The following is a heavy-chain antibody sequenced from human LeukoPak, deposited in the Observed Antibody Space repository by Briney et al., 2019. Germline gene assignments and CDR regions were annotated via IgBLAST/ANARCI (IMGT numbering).Heavy chain of an antibody. V-gene: IGHV4-39*07. J-gene: IGHJ2*01. CDR2: IYYSGST. Sequence: SETLSLTCTVSGGSISSSSYYWGWIRQPPGKGLEWIGSIYYSGSTYYNPSLKSRVTMSVDTSKNQFSLRLTSVTAADTAVYYCARVLWFGPDWYFDLWGRGTLVTVSS. CDR1: GGSISSSSYY. D-gene: IGHD3-10*01. CDR3: ARVLWFGPDWYFDL.